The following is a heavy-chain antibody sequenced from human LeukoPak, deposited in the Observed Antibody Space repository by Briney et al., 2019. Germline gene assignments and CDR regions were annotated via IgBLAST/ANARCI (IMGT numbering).Heavy chain of an antibody. D-gene: IGHD3-16*01. CDR2: IHWNDDN. V-gene: IGHV2-5*01. CDR3: AYRLTGGGFDY. Sequence: SGPTLVNPTQTLTLTCTFSGFSLITSGVRVAWVRQPPGEALEWLVVIHWNDDNHYSPSLKSRLTISKDTSNNQVVLTMTNMDPVDTATYYCAYRLTGGGFDYWGQGTLVTISS. J-gene: IGHJ4*02. CDR1: GFSLITSGVR.